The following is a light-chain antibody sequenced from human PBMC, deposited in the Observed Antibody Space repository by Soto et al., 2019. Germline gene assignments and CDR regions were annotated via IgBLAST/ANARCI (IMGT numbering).Light chain of an antibody. Sequence: QSELTQSPSASASLGASVKLTCTLSSGHSSYAIAWHQQQPEKGPRYLMKLNSDGSHSKGDGIPDRFSGSSSGAERYLTISSLQSEDEADYYCQTWGTGPWVFGGGTQLTVL. CDR3: QTWGTGPWV. J-gene: IGLJ3*02. CDR2: LNSDGSH. V-gene: IGLV4-69*01. CDR1: SGHSSYA.